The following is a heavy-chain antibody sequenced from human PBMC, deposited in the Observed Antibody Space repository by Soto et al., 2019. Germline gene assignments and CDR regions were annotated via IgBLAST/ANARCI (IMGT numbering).Heavy chain of an antibody. CDR2: ISAYNVNT. J-gene: IGHJ4*02. CDR3: ARNSSGYYSDY. D-gene: IGHD3-22*01. CDR1: GYTFTSYG. Sequence: GASVKVSCKASGYTFTSYGISWVRQAPGQGLEWMGWISAYNVNTNYAQKLQGRVTMPTDTSTSTAYMELRSLRSDDTAVYYCARNSSGYYSDYWGQGTLVTVSS. V-gene: IGHV1-18*04.